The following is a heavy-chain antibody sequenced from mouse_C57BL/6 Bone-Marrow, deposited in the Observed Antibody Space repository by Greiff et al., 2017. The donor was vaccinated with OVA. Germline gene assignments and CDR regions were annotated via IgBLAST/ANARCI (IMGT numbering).Heavy chain of an antibody. V-gene: IGHV1-64*01. Sequence: QVQLQQPGAELVKPGASVKLSCKASGYTFTSYWMHWVKQRPGQGLEWIGMIHPNSGSTNYNEKFKSKATLTVDKSSSTAYMQLSRLTSEDSAVYYCWGGNYPHYFDYWGQGTTLTVSS. J-gene: IGHJ2*01. CDR2: IHPNSGST. CDR3: WGGNYPHYFDY. CDR1: GYTFTSYW. D-gene: IGHD2-1*01.